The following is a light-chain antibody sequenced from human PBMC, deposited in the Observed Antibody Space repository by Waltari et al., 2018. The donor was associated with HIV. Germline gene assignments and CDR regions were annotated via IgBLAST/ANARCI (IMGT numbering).Light chain of an antibody. CDR3: QSPDSSGSYEV. V-gene: IGLV3-25*03. CDR1: ALPKQY. Sequence: SYELTQPPSVSVYPGQTARITCSGDALPKQYACWYQQKPGQAPVVVIYKDNERPSGLPERFSGSSSGTTVTLTISGVQAEDEADYYCQSPDSSGSYEVFGGGTRLTVL. J-gene: IGLJ3*02. CDR2: KDN.